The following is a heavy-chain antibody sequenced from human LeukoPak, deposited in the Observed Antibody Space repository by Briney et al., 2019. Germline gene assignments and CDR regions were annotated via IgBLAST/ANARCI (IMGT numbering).Heavy chain of an antibody. D-gene: IGHD3-22*01. CDR2: IYYSGST. CDR3: ARDEGSAYPFDY. CDR1: GGSISSSSYY. Sequence: PSETLSLTCTVSGGSISSSSYYWGWIRQPPGKGLEWIGSIYYSGSTYYNPSLKSRVTISVDTSKNQFSLNLNSVTAADTAAYFCARDEGSAYPFDYWGQGTLVTVSS. J-gene: IGHJ4*02. V-gene: IGHV4-39*07.